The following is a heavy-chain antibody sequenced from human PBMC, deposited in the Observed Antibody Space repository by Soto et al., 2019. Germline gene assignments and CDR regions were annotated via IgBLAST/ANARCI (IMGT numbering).Heavy chain of an antibody. J-gene: IGHJ4*02. CDR3: AHIPFSGEYFDY. V-gene: IGHV2-5*01. D-gene: IGHD7-27*01. Sequence: SGPTLVNPTQTLTLTCTFSGFSLSTTGVGVGWIRQPPGKALEWLALIYWHDDKRYRPFLKSRPTITKDTSKNQVVLTMTYMDPVDTATYFCAHIPFSGEYFDYWGRGILVTVSS. CDR1: GFSLSTTGVG. CDR2: IYWHDDK.